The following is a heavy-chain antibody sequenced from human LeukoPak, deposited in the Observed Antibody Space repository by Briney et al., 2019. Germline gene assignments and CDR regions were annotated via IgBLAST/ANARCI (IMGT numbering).Heavy chain of an antibody. V-gene: IGHV3-23*01. CDR2: ISGSGGST. CDR3: ARSVSLYYGSGSYYSDY. Sequence: HPGGSLRLSCAASGFTFSSYAMSWVRQAPGKGLEWVSAISGSGGSTYYADSVKGRFTISRDNSKNTLYLQMNSLRAEDTAVYYCARSVSLYYGSGSYYSDYWGQGTLVTVSS. CDR1: GFTFSSYA. D-gene: IGHD3-10*01. J-gene: IGHJ4*02.